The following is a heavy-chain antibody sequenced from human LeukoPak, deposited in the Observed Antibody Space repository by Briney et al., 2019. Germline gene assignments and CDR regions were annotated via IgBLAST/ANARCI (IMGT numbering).Heavy chain of an antibody. V-gene: IGHV1-2*02. Sequence: GASVKVSCKASGYTFTGYYMHWVRQAPGQGLEWMGWINPNSGGTNYAQKFQGRVTMTRDRSISTAYMERSRQRSDDTAVYYCARNRGYYVSSGYYDHDYWGQGTLVTVSS. CDR3: ARNRGYYVSSGYYDHDY. CDR2: INPNSGGT. J-gene: IGHJ4*02. D-gene: IGHD3-22*01. CDR1: GYTFTGYY.